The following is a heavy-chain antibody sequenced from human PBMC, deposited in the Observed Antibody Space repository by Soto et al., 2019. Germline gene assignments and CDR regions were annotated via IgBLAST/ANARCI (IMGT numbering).Heavy chain of an antibody. CDR1: GDSFSGPY. V-gene: IGHV4-34*01. J-gene: IGHJ3*01. CDR2: INHSGST. CDR3: ARLGVTSADSFDV. Sequence: QVQLQQWGAGLLKPSETLSLTCAVYGDSFSGPYWTWIRQTPGKGLEWIGEINHSGSTDYHPSLKSRVTISVDTSKNQFSLNLSSVSAADTAVYFCARLGVTSADSFDVWGPGTMVTVSS. D-gene: IGHD2-21*02.